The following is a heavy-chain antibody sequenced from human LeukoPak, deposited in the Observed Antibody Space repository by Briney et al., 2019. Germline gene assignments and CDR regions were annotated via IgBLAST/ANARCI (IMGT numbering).Heavy chain of an antibody. CDR2: IHSGGTT. V-gene: IGHV3-66*01. J-gene: IGHJ4*02. D-gene: IGHD3-22*01. Sequence: GRSLRLSCTASGFTVSSNYMTWVRQAPGKGLECVSLIHSGGTTDYADSVKGRFTISRDNSKNMLYLQMNSLRVEDTAVYYCAAKGLLRRYWGQGTLVTVSS. CDR1: GFTVSSNY. CDR3: AAKGLLRRY.